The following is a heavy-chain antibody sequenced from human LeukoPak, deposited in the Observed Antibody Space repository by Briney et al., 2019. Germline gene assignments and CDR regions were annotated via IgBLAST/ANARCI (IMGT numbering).Heavy chain of an antibody. V-gene: IGHV4-39*01. J-gene: IGHJ3*02. Sequence: PSETLSLTCTVSGGSISSRRYYWGWIRQPPGKGLEWIGSIYYSESTYYNPSLKSRVTISVDTSKNQFSLKLSSVTAADTAVYYCARGLKILRFLEWLPHDAFDIWGQGTMVTVSS. CDR1: GGSISSRRYY. CDR2: IYYSEST. CDR3: ARGLKILRFLEWLPHDAFDI. D-gene: IGHD3-3*01.